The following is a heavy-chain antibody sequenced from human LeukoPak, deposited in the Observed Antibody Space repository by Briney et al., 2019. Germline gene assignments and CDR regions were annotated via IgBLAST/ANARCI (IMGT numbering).Heavy chain of an antibody. CDR1: GFTFSSYA. CDR3: ARLTVTYYFDY. D-gene: IGHD4-17*01. Sequence: GGSLRLSCAAAGFTFSSYAMSWVRQAPGKGLEWVSVISASGGNTYYADSVKGRFTISRDNSKNILYLQMSSLTAEDTAVYYCARLTVTYYFDYWGQGILVTVSS. V-gene: IGHV3-23*01. CDR2: ISASGGNT. J-gene: IGHJ4*02.